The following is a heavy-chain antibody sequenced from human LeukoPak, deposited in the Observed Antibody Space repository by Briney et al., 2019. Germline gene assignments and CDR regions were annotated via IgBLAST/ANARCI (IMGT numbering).Heavy chain of an antibody. D-gene: IGHD3-9*01. CDR1: GYSISSGYY. Sequence: PSETLSLTCTVSGYSISSGYYWGWIRPPPGKGLEWIGSIYHSGSTYYNPSLKSRVTISVDTSKNQFSLKLSSVTAADTAVYYCARLRKLPSRYFDWLSYYYYYMDVWGKGTTVTISS. CDR3: ARLRKLPSRYFDWLSYYYYYMDV. J-gene: IGHJ6*03. CDR2: IYHSGST. V-gene: IGHV4-38-2*02.